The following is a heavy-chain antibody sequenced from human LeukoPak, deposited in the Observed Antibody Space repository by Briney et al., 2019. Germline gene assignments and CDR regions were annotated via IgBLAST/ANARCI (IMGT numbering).Heavy chain of an antibody. V-gene: IGHV4-59*01. J-gene: IGHJ5*02. CDR3: ARLGSDWFDP. CDR2: MYYSGSA. Sequence: AETLSLTCTVSGGSITDYYWSWIRHSSGKGLEWIGYMYYSGSAYYSPSLKTRVTISVDTSKNQFSLKLSSVTAADTAVYYCARLGSDWFDPWGQGTLVTVSS. D-gene: IGHD6-19*01. CDR1: GGSITDYY.